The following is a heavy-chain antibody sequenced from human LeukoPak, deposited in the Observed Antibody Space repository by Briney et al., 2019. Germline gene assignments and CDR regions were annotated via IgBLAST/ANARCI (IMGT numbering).Heavy chain of an antibody. J-gene: IGHJ3*02. Sequence: GGSLRLSCAASGFTFSDYSMTWVRQAPGKGLFWVSGISAGGGSTYYADSVKGRFTISRDNSRNTLYLQMNSLRAEDTAIYYCARPGIGGAFDIWGQGTMVTVFS. CDR1: GFTFSDYS. D-gene: IGHD3-3*01. CDR2: ISAGGGST. CDR3: ARPGIGGAFDI. V-gene: IGHV3-23*01.